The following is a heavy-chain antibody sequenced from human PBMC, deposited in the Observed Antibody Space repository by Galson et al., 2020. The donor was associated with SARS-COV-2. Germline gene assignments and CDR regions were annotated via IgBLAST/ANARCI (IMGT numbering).Heavy chain of an antibody. Sequence: SETLSLTCAVYGGSFSGYYWSWIRQPPGKGLEWIGEINHSGSTNYNPSLKSRVTISVDTSKNQFSLKLSSVTAADTAVYYCARGLLGATYYYGMDVWGQGTTVTVSS. D-gene: IGHD2-15*01. CDR3: ARGLLGATYYYGMDV. CDR1: GGSFSGYY. CDR2: INHSGST. V-gene: IGHV4-34*01. J-gene: IGHJ6*02.